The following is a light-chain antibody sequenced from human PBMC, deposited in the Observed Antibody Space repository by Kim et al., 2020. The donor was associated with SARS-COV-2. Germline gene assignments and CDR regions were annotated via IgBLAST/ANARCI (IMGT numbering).Light chain of an antibody. CDR2: AAS. J-gene: IGKJ4*01. CDR1: QGISSY. V-gene: IGKV1-8*01. Sequence: AIRMTQSPSSFSASTGDRVTITCRASQGISSYLAWYQQKPGKAPKLLIYAASTLQSGVPSRFSGSESGTDFTLTISCLQSEDFATYYCQQYYSYPLTFGGGTKVEI. CDR3: QQYYSYPLT.